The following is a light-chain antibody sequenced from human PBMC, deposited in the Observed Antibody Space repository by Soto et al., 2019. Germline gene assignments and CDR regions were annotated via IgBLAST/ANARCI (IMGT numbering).Light chain of an antibody. CDR3: CSSAGGYTFV. J-gene: IGLJ2*01. Sequence: QSALTQPRSVSGSPGQSVTISCTGTSSDVGGYNDVSWYQQHPGKAPKLMIYDVSKRPSGVPDRFSGSKSGNAASLTISGLQADEEAHYYFCSSAGGYTFVFGGGTKLTVL. CDR1: SSDVGGYND. V-gene: IGLV2-11*01. CDR2: DVS.